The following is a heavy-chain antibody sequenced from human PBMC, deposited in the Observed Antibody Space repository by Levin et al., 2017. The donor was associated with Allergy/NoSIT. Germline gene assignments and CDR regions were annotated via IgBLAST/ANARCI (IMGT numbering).Heavy chain of an antibody. Sequence: GGSLRLSCAASGFTFSNAWMSWVRQAPGKGLEWVGRIKSKTDGGTTDYAAPVKGRFTISRDDSKNTLYLQMNSLKTEDTAVYYCTARITIFGVEFEDWGQGTLVTVSS. CDR1: GFTFSNAW. J-gene: IGHJ1*01. D-gene: IGHD3-3*01. CDR3: TARITIFGVEFED. V-gene: IGHV3-15*01. CDR2: IKSKTDGGTT.